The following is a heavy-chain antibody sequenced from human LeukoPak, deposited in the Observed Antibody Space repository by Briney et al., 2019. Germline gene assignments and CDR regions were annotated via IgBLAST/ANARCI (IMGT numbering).Heavy chain of an antibody. V-gene: IGHV1-3*01. J-gene: IGHJ4*02. CDR2: INAGNGNT. Sequence: ASVKVSCKASGYTFTSYTMHWARQAPGQRLEWMGWINAGNGNTKYSQKFQGSVTFTRDTSANTAYMELSSLRSEDTAVYYCASLGLVLDYWGQGTLVTVSS. CDR1: GYTFTSYT. D-gene: IGHD6-19*01. CDR3: ASLGLVLDY.